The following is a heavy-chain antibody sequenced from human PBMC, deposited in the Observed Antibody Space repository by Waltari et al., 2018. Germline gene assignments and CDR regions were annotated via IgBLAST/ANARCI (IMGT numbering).Heavy chain of an antibody. CDR3: ARTATTKDDRDHDGLDI. CDR2: IYPGDSDT. CDR1: GYQFSSSW. D-gene: IGHD1-1*01. J-gene: IGHJ3*02. Sequence: EVQLVQSGAEVKKPGESLKISCKGSGYQFSSSWTGWGRQMPGKGLEWMGIIYPGDSDTRYSPSFQGQVTMSVDKSISAAYLQWNSLKASDTAMYYCARTATTKDDRDHDGLDIWGQGTRVIVSS. V-gene: IGHV5-51*01.